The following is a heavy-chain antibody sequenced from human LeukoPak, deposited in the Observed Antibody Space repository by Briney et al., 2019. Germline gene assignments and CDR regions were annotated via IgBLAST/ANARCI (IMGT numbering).Heavy chain of an antibody. CDR3: AKDHYVSGRYDAFDI. CDR2: IWSDVSNE. D-gene: IGHD3-10*01. J-gene: IGHJ3*02. V-gene: IGHV3-33*06. CDR1: GFTFSRHA. Sequence: PGRSLRLSCAASGFTFSRHAMHWVRQAPGKGLEWVAVIWSDVSNEYYADSVRGRFTISRGDSKNTVYLQTNSLRAEDTAVYYCAKDHYVSGRYDAFDIWGQGTMVTVSS.